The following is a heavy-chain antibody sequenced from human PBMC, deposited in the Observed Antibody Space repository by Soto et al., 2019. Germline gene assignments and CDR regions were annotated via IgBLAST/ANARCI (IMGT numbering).Heavy chain of an antibody. CDR3: AKGSHIAARPFFFDS. D-gene: IGHD6-6*01. Sequence: EVQLLESGGGLVQPGESLRLSCAASGFNFRSFAMNWVRQAPGKGLEWVSTISGGAATTYADSVKGRLTISRDNSKNTVSLKMNSLTAEDTAVYYCAKGSHIAARPFFFDSWGRGTLVTVSS. CDR2: ISGGAAT. V-gene: IGHV3-23*01. CDR1: GFNFRSFA. J-gene: IGHJ4*02.